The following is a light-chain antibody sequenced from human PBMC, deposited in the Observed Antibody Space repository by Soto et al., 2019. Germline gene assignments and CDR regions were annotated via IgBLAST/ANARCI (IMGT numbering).Light chain of an antibody. Sequence: DVAMTQTPLALSLAPGRPTSSSCKSIESLLHITGETFLFWYLQKPGQSPQLLIYEVSTRVSGVPARFSGSGSGTDFTLDISRVETDDVGIYDCMQSTQLPPTVGQGTRLETK. CDR2: EVS. CDR1: ESLLHITGETF. CDR3: MQSTQLPPT. V-gene: IGKV2D-29*02. J-gene: IGKJ5*01.